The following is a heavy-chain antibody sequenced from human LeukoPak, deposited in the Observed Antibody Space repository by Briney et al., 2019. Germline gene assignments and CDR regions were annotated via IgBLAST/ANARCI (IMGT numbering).Heavy chain of an antibody. J-gene: IGHJ6*03. V-gene: IGHV4-34*01. CDR2: INHSGST. CDR1: GGSFSGYY. D-gene: IGHD3-3*01. CDR3: ARGIVVGSFWSGHYPAYYYYYYMDV. Sequence: PSETLSLTCAVYGGSFSGYYWSWIRQPPGKGLEWIGEINHSGSTNYNPSLKSRVTISVDTSKNQFSLKLSSVTAADTAVYYCARGIVVGSFWSGHYPAYYYYYYMDVWGKGTTVTVSS.